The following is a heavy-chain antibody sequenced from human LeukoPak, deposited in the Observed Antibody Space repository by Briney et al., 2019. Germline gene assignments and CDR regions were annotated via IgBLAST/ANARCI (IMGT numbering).Heavy chain of an antibody. Sequence: SGTLSLTCAVSGGSISSSNWWSWVRQPLGKGLEWIGEIYHSGSTNYNPSLKSRVTISVDKSKNQFSLNLSSVTAADTAVYYCAREGYCSGTSCYNFNYWGQGTLVTVSS. CDR3: AREGYCSGTSCYNFNY. CDR2: IYHSGST. CDR1: GGSISSSNW. J-gene: IGHJ4*02. V-gene: IGHV4-4*02. D-gene: IGHD2-2*02.